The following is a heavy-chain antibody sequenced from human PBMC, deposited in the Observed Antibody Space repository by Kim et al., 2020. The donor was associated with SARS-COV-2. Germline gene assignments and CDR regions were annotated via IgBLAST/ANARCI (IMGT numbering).Heavy chain of an antibody. V-gene: IGHV3-15*01. CDR2: IKSKTDGGTT. Sequence: GGSLRLSCAASGFTFSNAWMSWVRQAPGKGLEWVGRIKSKTDGGTTDYAAPVKGRFTISRDDSKNTLYLQMNSLKTEDTAVYYSTTERHYDYVWGSDRPFDSWGQGTLVTVSS. D-gene: IGHD3-16*02. CDR3: TTERHYDYVWGSDRPFDS. J-gene: IGHJ4*02. CDR1: GFTFSNAW.